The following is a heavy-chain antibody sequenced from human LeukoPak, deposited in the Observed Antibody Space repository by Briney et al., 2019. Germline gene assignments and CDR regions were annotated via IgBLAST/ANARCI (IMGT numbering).Heavy chain of an antibody. V-gene: IGHV1-46*01. J-gene: IGHJ4*02. D-gene: IGHD3-22*01. Sequence: ASVKVSCKASGYSFTSHYMHWVRQAPGQGLEWMGLINPSGSATRYAQSFQGRVTMTRDLSTSTDYMELSSLRSEDTAVYYCAGQRSSGYRTDDYWGQGTLVTVSS. CDR1: GYSFTSHY. CDR3: AGQRSSGYRTDDY. CDR2: INPSGSAT.